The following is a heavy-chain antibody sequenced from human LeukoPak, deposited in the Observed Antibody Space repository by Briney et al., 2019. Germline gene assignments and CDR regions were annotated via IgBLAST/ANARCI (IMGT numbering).Heavy chain of an antibody. CDR3: AREYYYGSGKPN. J-gene: IGHJ4*02. V-gene: IGHV4-39*01. CDR2: VYYSGSA. D-gene: IGHD3-10*01. Sequence: SETLSVTCTVPGGSIRTSSYYWAWIRQPPGKGLEWIGSVYYSGSAYYNPSLKSRVTISIDTSKNQFSLKLRSVTAADTAVYYCAREYYYGSGKPNWGQGTLVTVSS. CDR1: GGSIRTSSYY.